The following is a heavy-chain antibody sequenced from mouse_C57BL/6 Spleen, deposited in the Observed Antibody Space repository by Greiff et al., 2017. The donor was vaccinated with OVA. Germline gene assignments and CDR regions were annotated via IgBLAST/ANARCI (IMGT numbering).Heavy chain of an antibody. J-gene: IGHJ2*01. V-gene: IGHV3-6*01. CDR3: AREGKLAYFDY. D-gene: IGHD4-1*01. CDR2: ISYDGSN. Sequence: DVKLQESGPGLVKPSQSLSLTCSVTGYSITSGYYWNWIRQFPGNKLEWMGYISYDGSNNYNPSLKNRISITRDTSKNQFFLKLNSVTTEDTATYYCAREGKLAYFDYWGQGTTLTVSS. CDR1: GYSITSGYY.